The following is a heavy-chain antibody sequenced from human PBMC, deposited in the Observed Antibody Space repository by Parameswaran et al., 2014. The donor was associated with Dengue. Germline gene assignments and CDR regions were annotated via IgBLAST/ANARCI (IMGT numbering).Heavy chain of an antibody. J-gene: IGHJ1*01. D-gene: IGHD2-2*01. V-gene: IGHV4-34*01. CDR3: ARTEYQLLFLTAEYFQH. Sequence: VRQMPGKGLEWIGEINHSGSTNYNPSLKSRVTISLDTSKNQFSLKLSSVTAADTAVYYCARTEYQLLFLTAEYFQHWARHLVTVSS. CDR2: INHSGST.